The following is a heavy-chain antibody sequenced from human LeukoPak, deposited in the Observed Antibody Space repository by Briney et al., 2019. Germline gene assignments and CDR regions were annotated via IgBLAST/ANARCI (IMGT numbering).Heavy chain of an antibody. D-gene: IGHD6-13*01. J-gene: IGHJ4*02. CDR2: ISGSGVIT. CDR1: RFTFSSYA. CDR3: AKEGYSSTWNADFDY. V-gene: IGHV3-23*01. Sequence: GGSLRLSCAASRFTFSSYAMSWVRQAPGKGLKRVSAISGSGVITYYADSVKGRFTMSRDNSKNTLYLQMNSLRAEDTAVYYCAKEGYSSTWNADFDYWGQGTLVIVSS.